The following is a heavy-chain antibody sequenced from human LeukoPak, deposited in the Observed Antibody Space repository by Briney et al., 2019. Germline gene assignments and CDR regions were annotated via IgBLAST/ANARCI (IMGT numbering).Heavy chain of an antibody. CDR2: IYYSGST. V-gene: IGHV4-59*01. Sequence: PSETLSLTCTVSGGSISSYYWSWLRQPPGKGLEWIGYIYYSGSTNYNPSLKSRVTISVDTSKNQFSLKLSSVTAADTAVYYCARTQNTAMVSMDVWGKGTTVTISS. CDR1: GGSISSYY. D-gene: IGHD5-18*01. J-gene: IGHJ6*03. CDR3: ARTQNTAMVSMDV.